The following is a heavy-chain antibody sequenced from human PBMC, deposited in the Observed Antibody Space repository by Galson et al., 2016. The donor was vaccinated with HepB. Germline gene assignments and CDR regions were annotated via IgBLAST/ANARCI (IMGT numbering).Heavy chain of an antibody. V-gene: IGHV1-18*01. CDR1: GYTFSNHG. J-gene: IGHJ4*02. D-gene: IGHD1-26*01. Sequence: SVKVSCKASGYTFSNHGFSWVRQAPGQGLEWMGWVSGSNANTKYAQKFRDRVTMTTDTSTNTAHMELRSLRSDDTGFYFCASQELGDPHHHFDYWGQGTLVSVST. CDR2: VSGSNANT. CDR3: ASQELGDPHHHFDY.